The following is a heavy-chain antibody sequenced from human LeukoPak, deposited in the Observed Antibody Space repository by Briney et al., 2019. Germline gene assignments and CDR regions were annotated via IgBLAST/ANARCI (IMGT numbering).Heavy chain of an antibody. J-gene: IGHJ6*02. CDR3: AKGARYYDFWSGPPHYYYGMDV. V-gene: IGHV3-23*01. D-gene: IGHD3-3*01. CDR1: GFTFSSYA. Sequence: GASLRLSCAASGFTFSSYAMSWVRQAPGKGLEWVSAISGSGGSTYYAGSVKGRFTISRDNSKNTLYLQMNSLRAEDTAVYYCAKGARYYDFWSGPPHYYYGMDVWGQGTTVTVSS. CDR2: ISGSGGST.